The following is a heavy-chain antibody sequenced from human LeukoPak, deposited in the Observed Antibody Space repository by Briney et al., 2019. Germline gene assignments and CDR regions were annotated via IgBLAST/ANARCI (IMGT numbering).Heavy chain of an antibody. V-gene: IGHV5-51*01. J-gene: IGHJ2*01. CDR1: GYIFTTYW. D-gene: IGHD6-6*01. CDR2: IYPGDSDT. Sequence: GESLKISCKGSGYIFTTYWIAWVRQLPGKGLEWMGTIYPGDSDTRYSPSFQGQVTISADKSISTAYLQWSSLKASDTAMYYCARHVRSGSSPDWYFDLWGRGTLVTVSS. CDR3: ARHVRSGSSPDWYFDL.